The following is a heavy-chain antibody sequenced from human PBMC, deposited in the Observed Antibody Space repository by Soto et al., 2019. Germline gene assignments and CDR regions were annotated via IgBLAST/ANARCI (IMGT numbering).Heavy chain of an antibody. CDR3: ARAGLETVDW. J-gene: IGHJ4*02. D-gene: IGHD3-9*01. CDR2: IDTRASVT. Sequence: EVQLVESGGGLVQPGGSLRLSCAGSGFTFGNYWMHWVRQAPGKGLVWVSRIDTRASVTTYADSVTGRPTASRDTDKNTMYFQMHSRPADEAGVYYCARAGLETVDWWGQGTLVIVSS. V-gene: IGHV3-74*03. CDR1: GFTFGNYW.